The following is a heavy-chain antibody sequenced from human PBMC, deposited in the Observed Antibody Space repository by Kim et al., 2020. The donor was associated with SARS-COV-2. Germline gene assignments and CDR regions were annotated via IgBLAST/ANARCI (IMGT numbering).Heavy chain of an antibody. CDR1: GFTFSDYY. V-gene: IGHV3-11*04. CDR2: ISSSGSTI. Sequence: GGSLRLSCAASGFTFSDYYMSWIRQAPGKGLEWVSYISSSGSTIYYADSVKGRFTISRDNAKNSLYLQMNSLRAEDTAVYYCARDLYYDILTDYGAFDIWGQGTMVTVSS. J-gene: IGHJ3*02. D-gene: IGHD3-9*01. CDR3: ARDLYYDILTDYGAFDI.